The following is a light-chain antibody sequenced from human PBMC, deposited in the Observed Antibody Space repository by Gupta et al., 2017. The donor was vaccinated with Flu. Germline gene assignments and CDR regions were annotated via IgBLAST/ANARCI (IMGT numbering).Light chain of an antibody. CDR1: QLISTY. CDR2: TAS. Sequence: PSSLSASVGDRVTITCRTSQLISTYLNWYQHTPGQVPQLLIYTASTLQTGVPPRFSGSGSGTDSTLTIDSLQPEDFATYYCQQSFSDHGTFGPGTRVEVK. CDR3: QQSFSDHGT. J-gene: IGKJ1*01. V-gene: IGKV1-39*01.